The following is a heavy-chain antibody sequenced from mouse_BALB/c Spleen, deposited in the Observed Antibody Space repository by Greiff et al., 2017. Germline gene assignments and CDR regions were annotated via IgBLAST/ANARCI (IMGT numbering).Heavy chain of an antibody. D-gene: IGHD2-4*01. Sequence: EVQGVESGAELVKPGASVKLSCTASGFNIKDTYMHWVKQRPEQGLEWIGRIDPANGNTKYDPKFQGKATITADTSSNTAYLQLSSLTSEDTAVYYCARAMITTGWFAYWGQGTLVTVSA. V-gene: IGHV14-3*02. J-gene: IGHJ3*01. CDR3: ARAMITTGWFAY. CDR1: GFNIKDTY. CDR2: IDPANGNT.